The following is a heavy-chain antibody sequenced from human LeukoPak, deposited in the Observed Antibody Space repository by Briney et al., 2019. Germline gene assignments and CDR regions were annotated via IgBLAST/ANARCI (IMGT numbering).Heavy chain of an antibody. J-gene: IGHJ4*02. CDR3: AREYSFYDYVWGSYRQQGHFDY. CDR2: ISYDGSNK. V-gene: IGHV3-30*01. D-gene: IGHD3-16*02. CDR1: GFTFSSYA. Sequence: GGSLRLSCAAAGFTFSSYAMHWVRQAPGKGLEWVAVISYDGSNKHYADSVKGRFTISRDNSKNTLYLQMNSLRAEDTAVYYCAREYSFYDYVWGSYRQQGHFDYWGQGTLVTISS.